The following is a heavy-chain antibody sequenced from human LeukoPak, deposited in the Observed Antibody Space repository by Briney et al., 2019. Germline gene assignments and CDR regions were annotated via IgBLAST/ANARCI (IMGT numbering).Heavy chain of an antibody. D-gene: IGHD6-19*01. J-gene: IGHJ4*02. Sequence: PGGSLRLSCAVSGFIFSDYAMNWVRQAPGEGLEWVSYIRSSSDIIYYADSVKGRFTISRDNAKNALYLQMSSLRVEDTAVYHCVRQVHAHTSGWFWGRGTLVTVSS. CDR1: GFIFSDYA. V-gene: IGHV3-48*01. CDR2: IRSSSDII. CDR3: VRQVHAHTSGWF.